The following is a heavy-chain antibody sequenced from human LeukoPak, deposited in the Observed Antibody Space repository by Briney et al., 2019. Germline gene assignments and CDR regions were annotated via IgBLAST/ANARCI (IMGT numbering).Heavy chain of an antibody. Sequence: GGSLRLSCAASGFTFNNYNFNWVRQAPWKGLEWVSSISSSSSYTYYADSVKGRFTISRDNAKNSLYLQMNSLRAEDTAVYYCARDRVRGVMAAFEIWGQGTMVTVSS. V-gene: IGHV3-21*04. CDR3: ARDRVRGVMAAFEI. CDR1: GFTFNNYN. CDR2: ISSSSSYT. J-gene: IGHJ3*02. D-gene: IGHD3-10*01.